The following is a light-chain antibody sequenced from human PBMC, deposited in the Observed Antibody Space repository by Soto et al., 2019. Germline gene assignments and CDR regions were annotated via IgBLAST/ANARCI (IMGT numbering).Light chain of an antibody. Sequence: QSVLTQPPSVSGTPGQTVTISCSGSTSNIGSNPVNWYQQLPGTAPRLLISTNNQRPSGVPDRFSGSRSGTSASLAISGLQSEDEADYYCAAADDRLNGPSYVCXTGTKVTVL. CDR3: AAADDRLNGPSYV. V-gene: IGLV1-44*01. J-gene: IGLJ1*01. CDR2: TNN. CDR1: TSNIGSNP.